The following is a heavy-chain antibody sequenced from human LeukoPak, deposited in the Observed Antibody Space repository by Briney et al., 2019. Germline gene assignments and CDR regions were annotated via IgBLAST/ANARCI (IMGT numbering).Heavy chain of an antibody. CDR3: ARRIAAAGTHFDY. CDR1: GGSFSGYY. CDR2: INHSGST. J-gene: IGHJ4*02. V-gene: IGHV4-34*01. D-gene: IGHD6-13*01. Sequence: SETLSLTCAVYGGSFSGYYWSWIRQPRGKGLEWIGEINHSGSTNYNPSLKSRVTISVDTSKNQFSLKLSSVTAADTAVYYCARRIAAAGTHFDYWGQGTLVTVSS.